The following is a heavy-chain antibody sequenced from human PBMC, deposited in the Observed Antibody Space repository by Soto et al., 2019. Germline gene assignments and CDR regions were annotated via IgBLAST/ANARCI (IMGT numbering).Heavy chain of an antibody. D-gene: IGHD6-6*01. CDR3: ARHWSSSSQVAYYYYHMDV. J-gene: IGHJ6*03. CDR1: GGSISSYY. CDR2: IYYSGST. V-gene: IGHV4-59*08. Sequence: SSETLSLTCTVSGGSISSYYWSWIRQPPGKGLEWIGYIYYSGSTNYNPSLKSRVTISVDTSKNQFSLKLSSVTAADTAVYYCARHWSSSSQVAYYYYHMDVWGKGTTVTVSS.